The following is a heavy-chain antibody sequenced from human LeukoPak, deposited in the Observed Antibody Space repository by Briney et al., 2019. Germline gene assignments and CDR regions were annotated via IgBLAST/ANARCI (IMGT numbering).Heavy chain of an antibody. CDR2: MNPNSGNT. D-gene: IGHD3-3*01. CDR1: GYTFTSYD. CDR3: ARGGSIFSYYDFWSGYPFGY. Sequence: ASVKVSCKASGYTFTSYDINWVRQATGQGLEWMGWMNPNSGNTGYAQKFQGRVTMTRNTSISTAYMELSSLRSEDTAVYYCARGGSIFSYYDFWSGYPFGYWGQGTLVTVSS. J-gene: IGHJ4*02. V-gene: IGHV1-8*01.